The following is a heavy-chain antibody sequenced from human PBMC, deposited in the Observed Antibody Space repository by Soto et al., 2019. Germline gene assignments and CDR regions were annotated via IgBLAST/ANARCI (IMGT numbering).Heavy chain of an antibody. Sequence: PSETLSLTCTVSGDSVRNQYWSWIRRPPGRGLEWIGYIYRSGSTKYNPSLKSRLTISVDTSKNQFSLKLSSVTAADTAVYYCARATHYYGSGSYYRAYYYYYMDVWGKGTTVTVSS. CDR3: ARATHYYGSGSYYRAYYYYYMDV. CDR2: IYRSGST. D-gene: IGHD3-10*01. CDR1: GDSVRNQY. V-gene: IGHV4-59*02. J-gene: IGHJ6*03.